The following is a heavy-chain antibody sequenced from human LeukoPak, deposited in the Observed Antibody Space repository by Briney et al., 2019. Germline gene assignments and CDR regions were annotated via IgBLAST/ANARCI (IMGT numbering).Heavy chain of an antibody. J-gene: IGHJ4*02. CDR1: GGTFSSYA. CDR3: ARGGGHSIAAAGDY. D-gene: IGHD6-13*01. Sequence: ASVKVSCKASGGTFSSYAISWVRQAPGQGLEWMGIIYPGDSDTRYSPSFQGQVTISADKSISTAYLQWSSLKASDTAMYYCARGGGHSIAAAGDYWGQGTLVTVSS. CDR2: IYPGDSDT. V-gene: IGHV5-51*01.